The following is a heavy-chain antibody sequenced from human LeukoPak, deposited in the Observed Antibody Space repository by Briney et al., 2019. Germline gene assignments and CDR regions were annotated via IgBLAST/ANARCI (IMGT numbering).Heavy chain of an antibody. CDR3: ARDKDVLRYFDWFPTDSYYGMDV. CDR2: IKSDGSST. V-gene: IGHV3-74*01. Sequence: GGSLRLSCTASGFTFSSYWMHWVRHAPGKGLVWVSRIKSDGSSTVYADSVKGRFTISRDNAKNALFLQMNSLRAEDTAVYYCARDKDVLRYFDWFPTDSYYGMDVWGQGTTVTVSS. CDR1: GFTFSSYW. D-gene: IGHD3-9*01. J-gene: IGHJ6*02.